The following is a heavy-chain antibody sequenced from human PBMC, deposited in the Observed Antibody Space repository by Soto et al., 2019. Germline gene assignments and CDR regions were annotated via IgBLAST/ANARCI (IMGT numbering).Heavy chain of an antibody. Sequence: LRLSCAASGFTFSSYSMNWVRQAPGKGLEWVSSISSSSSYIYYADSVKGRFTISRDNAKNSLYLQMNSLRAEDTAVYYCARAVFGDSSGYYYGWAFDIWGQGTMVTVSS. CDR3: ARAVFGDSSGYYYGWAFDI. V-gene: IGHV3-21*01. CDR1: GFTFSSYS. CDR2: ISSSSSYI. D-gene: IGHD3-22*01. J-gene: IGHJ3*02.